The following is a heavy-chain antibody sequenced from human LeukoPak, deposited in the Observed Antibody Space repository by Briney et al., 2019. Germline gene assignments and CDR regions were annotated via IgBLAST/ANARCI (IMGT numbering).Heavy chain of an antibody. CDR3: TTLDEQGYYYYYGMDV. Sequence: PGGSLRLSCATSGFTFSNAWMNWVRQAPGKGLEWVGRIRSNSDGGTIDYAAPVKGRFALSRDDSKNTLYLQMNSLQTEDTAVYYCTTLDEQGYYYYYGMDVWGQGTTVTVSS. V-gene: IGHV3-15*07. CDR1: GFTFSNAW. J-gene: IGHJ6*02. CDR2: IRSNSDGGTI. D-gene: IGHD1/OR15-1a*01.